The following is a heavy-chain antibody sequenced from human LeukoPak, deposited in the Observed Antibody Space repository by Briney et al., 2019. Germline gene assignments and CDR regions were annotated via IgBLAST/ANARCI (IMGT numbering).Heavy chain of an antibody. CDR2: ISSSSSTI. D-gene: IGHD3-10*01. V-gene: IGHV3-48*01. J-gene: IGHJ4*02. CDR1: GFTFSSYS. CDR3: ARGFGGGFDY. Sequence: GGSLRLSCAASGFTFSSYSMNWVRQAPGKGLEWGSYISSSSSTIYYADSVKGRFTISRDNAKNSLYLQMNSLRAEDTAVYYCARGFGGGFDYWGQGTLVTVSS.